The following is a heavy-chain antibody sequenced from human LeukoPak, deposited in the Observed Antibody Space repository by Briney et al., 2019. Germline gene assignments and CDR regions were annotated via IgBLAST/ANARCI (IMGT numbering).Heavy chain of an antibody. V-gene: IGHV3-23*01. CDR2: ISGSGGST. CDR3: AIPPIAVAGSGYAFDI. Sequence: LSGGSLRLSCAASGFTFSSYAMSWVRQAPGKGLEWVSAISGSGGSTYYADSVKGRFTISRDNSKNTLYLQMNSLRAEDTAVYYCAIPPIAVAGSGYAFDIWGQGTMVTVSS. J-gene: IGHJ3*02. CDR1: GFTFSSYA. D-gene: IGHD6-19*01.